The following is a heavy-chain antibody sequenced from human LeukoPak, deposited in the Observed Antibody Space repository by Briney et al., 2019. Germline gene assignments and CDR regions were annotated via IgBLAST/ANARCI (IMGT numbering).Heavy chain of an antibody. V-gene: IGHV4-39*01. CDR3: AKTPVDPRAKDIVVVPAAMYFDY. D-gene: IGHD2-2*01. CDR1: GGSISSSSYY. CDR2: IYYSGST. Sequence: SETLSLTCTASGGSISSSSYYWGWIRQPPGKGLEWIGSIYYSGSTYYNPSLKSRVTISVDTSKNQFSLKLSSVTAADTAVYYCAKTPVDPRAKDIVVVPAAMYFDYWGQGTLVTVSS. J-gene: IGHJ4*02.